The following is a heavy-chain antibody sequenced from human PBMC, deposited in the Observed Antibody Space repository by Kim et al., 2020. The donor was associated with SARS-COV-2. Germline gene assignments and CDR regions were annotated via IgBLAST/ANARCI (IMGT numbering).Heavy chain of an antibody. CDR3: AKDQGYYDSSGYQFDC. CDR1: GFTFSSYG. CDR2: ISYDGSNK. Sequence: GGSLRLSCAASGFTFSSYGMHWVRQAPGKGLEWVAVISYDGSNKYYADSVKGRFTISRDNSKNTLYLQMNSLRAEDTAVYYCAKDQGYYDSSGYQFDCWGQGTLVTVSS. V-gene: IGHV3-30*18. D-gene: IGHD3-22*01. J-gene: IGHJ5*01.